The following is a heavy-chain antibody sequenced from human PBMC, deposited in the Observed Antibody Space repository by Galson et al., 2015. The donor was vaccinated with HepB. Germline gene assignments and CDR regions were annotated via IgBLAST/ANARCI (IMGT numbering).Heavy chain of an antibody. CDR3: ARVAPEDAWEFPSRRIGA. V-gene: IGHV4-59*01. CDR1: GGSISRYS. Sequence: ETLSLTCIVSGGSISRYSWSWIRLSRGQALEWIGSISYTGSTDYQPSLKGRVTMSVDTAKRQFSLSLTSVSPADTAVYYCARVAPEDAWEFPSRRIGAWGQGTLIAVSS. CDR2: ISYTGST. D-gene: IGHD1-26*01. J-gene: IGHJ5*02.